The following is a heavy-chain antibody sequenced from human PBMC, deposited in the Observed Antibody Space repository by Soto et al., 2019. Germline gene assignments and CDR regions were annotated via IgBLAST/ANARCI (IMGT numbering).Heavy chain of an antibody. CDR3: AREPFYSDNSGYYSAAFDI. J-gene: IGHJ3*02. D-gene: IGHD3-22*01. CDR2: ISSSSSDI. CDR1: GFSLSDYY. V-gene: IGHV3-21*01. Sequence: EVQLVESGGGLVKPGGSLRLSCAASGFSLSDYYMNWVRQAPGKGLEWVSSISSSSSDINYADSLKGRFTISRDNAKNSRYLQMNSLRAEDTAIYFCAREPFYSDNSGYYSAAFDIWGQGTMVTVSS.